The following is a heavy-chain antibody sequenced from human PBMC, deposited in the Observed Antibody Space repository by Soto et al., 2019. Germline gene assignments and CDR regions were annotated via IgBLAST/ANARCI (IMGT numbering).Heavy chain of an antibody. D-gene: IGHD5-18*01. V-gene: IGHV1-3*01. J-gene: IGHJ4*02. Sequence: QVQLVQSGAEVKKPGASVKVSCKASGYTFSSYAMHWVRQAPGQRLEWMGWINAGNGNTKYSQKFQGRVTITRDTSASTAYMELSTLRSEDTAVYYCARRCTPMAPAFDYWGQGSLVTVSS. CDR1: GYTFSSYA. CDR3: ARRCTPMAPAFDY. CDR2: INAGNGNT.